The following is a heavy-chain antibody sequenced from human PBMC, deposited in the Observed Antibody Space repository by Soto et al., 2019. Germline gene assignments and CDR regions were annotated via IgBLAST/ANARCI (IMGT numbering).Heavy chain of an antibody. D-gene: IGHD4-17*01. CDR2: ISWNSGSI. Sequence: EVQLVESGGGLVQPGRSLRLSCAASGFTFDDYAMHWVRQAPGKGLEWVSGISWNSGSIGYADSVKGRFTITRDNAKNSLYLQMNSLRAEDTALYYCAKDVKDTCGDYVWYFDLWGRGTLVTVSS. V-gene: IGHV3-9*01. CDR3: AKDVKDTCGDYVWYFDL. CDR1: GFTFDDYA. J-gene: IGHJ2*01.